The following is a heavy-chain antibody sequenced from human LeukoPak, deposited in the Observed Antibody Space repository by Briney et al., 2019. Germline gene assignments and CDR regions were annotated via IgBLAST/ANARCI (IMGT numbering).Heavy chain of an antibody. CDR2: IYYSGST. Sequence: PSETPSLTCTVSGGSISSSSYYWGWIRQPPGKGLEWIRSIYYSGSTYYTPSLKSRVPISVDTSKKQSSLTLSSVIAADTAVYYCARLIAVVAPYFQHWGEGTLVSVSS. J-gene: IGHJ1*01. CDR1: GGSISSSSYY. D-gene: IGHD6-19*01. CDR3: ARLIAVVAPYFQH. V-gene: IGHV4-39*01.